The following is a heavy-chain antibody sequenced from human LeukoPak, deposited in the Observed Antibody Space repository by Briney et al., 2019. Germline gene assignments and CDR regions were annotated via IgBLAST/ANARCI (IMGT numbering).Heavy chain of an antibody. V-gene: IGHV4-34*01. Sequence: PSETLSLTCAVYGGSFSGYYWSWIRQPPGKGLEWIGEINHSGSTNYNPSLKSRVTISVDTSKYQFSLKLSSVTAADTAVYYCARVRGYSGYLHYFDYWGQGTLVTVSS. CDR3: ARVRGYSGYLHYFDY. D-gene: IGHD5-12*01. CDR1: GGSFSGYY. J-gene: IGHJ4*02. CDR2: INHSGST.